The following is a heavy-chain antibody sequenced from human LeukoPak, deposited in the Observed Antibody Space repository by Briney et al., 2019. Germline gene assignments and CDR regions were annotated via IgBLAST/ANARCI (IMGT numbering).Heavy chain of an antibody. V-gene: IGHV4-59*01. J-gene: IGHJ4*02. CDR1: GGSISSYY. CDR2: IYYSGST. D-gene: IGHD6-13*01. Sequence: SETLSLTCTVSGGSISSYYWSWIRQPPGKGLEWIGYIYYSGSTNYNPSLKSRVTISVDTSKNQFSLKLSSVTAADTAVYYCARGHSSSWYGYIFDYWGQGTLVTVSS. CDR3: ARGHSSSWYGYIFDY.